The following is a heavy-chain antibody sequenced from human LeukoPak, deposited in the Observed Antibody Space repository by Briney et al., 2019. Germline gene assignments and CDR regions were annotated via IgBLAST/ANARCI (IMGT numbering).Heavy chain of an antibody. Sequence: SETLSLTCTVSGGSISSYYWSWIRQTAGKGLEWIGRIYTTGSTNYNPSLRTRVTMSVDTSKNQFSLNLSSVTAADTAVYYCARSGYSNSWYGNYWGQGTLVTVSS. D-gene: IGHD1-26*01. CDR1: GGSISSYY. V-gene: IGHV4-4*07. CDR3: ARSGYSNSWYGNY. CDR2: IYTTGST. J-gene: IGHJ4*02.